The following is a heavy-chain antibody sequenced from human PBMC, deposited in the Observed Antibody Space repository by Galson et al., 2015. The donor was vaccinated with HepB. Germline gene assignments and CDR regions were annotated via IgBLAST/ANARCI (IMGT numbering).Heavy chain of an antibody. CDR3: ARGIGGYDPTSPYNWFDP. J-gene: IGHJ5*02. CDR1: GFTFSDYY. V-gene: IGHV3-11*01. CDR2: ISSSGSTI. Sequence: SLRLSCAASGFTFSDYYMSWIRQAPGKGLEWVSYISSSGSTIYYADSVKGRFTISRDNAKNSLYLQMNSLRAEDTAVYYCARGIGGYDPTSPYNWFDPWGQRTLVTVSS. D-gene: IGHD5-12*01.